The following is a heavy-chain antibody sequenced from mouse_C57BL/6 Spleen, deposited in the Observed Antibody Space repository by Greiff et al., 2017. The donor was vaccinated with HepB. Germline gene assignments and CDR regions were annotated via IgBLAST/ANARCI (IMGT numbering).Heavy chain of an antibody. CDR3: ARSTTVEPRDAMDY. CDR2: IDPSDSST. CDR1: GYPFTSNW. V-gene: IGHV1-59*01. D-gene: IGHD1-1*01. J-gene: IGHJ4*01. Sequence: QVQLQQPGAELVRPGTSVKLSCRASGYPFTSNWLPGVKQRPGQGLDWIGVIDPSDSSTNYNQKFKGKATLTVDPSSSTAYMQLSSLTSEDSAVYYCARSTTVEPRDAMDYWGQGTSVTVSS.